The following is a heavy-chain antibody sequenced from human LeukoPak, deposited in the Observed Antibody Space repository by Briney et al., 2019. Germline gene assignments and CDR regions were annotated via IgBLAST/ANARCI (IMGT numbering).Heavy chain of an antibody. Sequence: GSSVKVSCKASGGTFSSYAISWVRQAPGQGLEWMGGIIPIFGTANYAQKFQGRVTTTTDESTSTAYMELSSLRSEDTAVYYCAREDMVRDNYYYYYMDVWGKGTTVTVSS. V-gene: IGHV1-69*05. CDR1: GGTFSSYA. CDR3: AREDMVRDNYYYYYMDV. D-gene: IGHD3-10*01. J-gene: IGHJ6*03. CDR2: IIPIFGTA.